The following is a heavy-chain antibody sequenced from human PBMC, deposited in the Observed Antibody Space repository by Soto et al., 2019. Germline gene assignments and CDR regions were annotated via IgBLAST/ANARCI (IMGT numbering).Heavy chain of an antibody. J-gene: IGHJ6*03. CDR3: ARSYYDFWSGYYFYYYYMDV. D-gene: IGHD3-3*01. CDR2: IYYSGST. V-gene: IGHV4-59*01. CDR1: GGSISSYY. Sequence: SETLSLTCTVSGGSISSYYWSWIRQPPGKGLEWIGYIYYSGSTNYNPSLKSRVTISVDTSKNQFSLKLSSVTAADTAVYYCARSYYDFWSGYYFYYYYMDVWGKGTTVTVSS.